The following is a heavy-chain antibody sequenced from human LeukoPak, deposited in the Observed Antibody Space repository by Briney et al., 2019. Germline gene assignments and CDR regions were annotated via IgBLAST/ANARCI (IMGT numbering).Heavy chain of an antibody. Sequence: SVKVSCKASGGTFSSYAISWVRQAPGQGLEWMGRIIPIFGTANYTLKFQGRVTITADESTSTAYMELSSLKSEDTAVYYCARALGYCSSTTCYGLRFDYWGQGTLVTVSS. D-gene: IGHD2-2*01. CDR3: ARALGYCSSTTCYGLRFDY. CDR2: IIPIFGTA. CDR1: GGTFSSYA. J-gene: IGHJ4*02. V-gene: IGHV1-69*13.